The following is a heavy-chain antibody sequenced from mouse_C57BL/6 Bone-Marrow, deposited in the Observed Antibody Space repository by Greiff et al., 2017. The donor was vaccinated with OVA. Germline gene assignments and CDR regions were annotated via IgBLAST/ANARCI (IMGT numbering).Heavy chain of an antibody. J-gene: IGHJ1*03. Sequence: QVQLKQSGAELVKPGASVKMSCKASGYTFTTYPIEWMKQNHGKSLEWIGNFHPYNDDTKYNEKFKGKATLTVEKSSSTVYLALSRLTSDDSAVYYCARGDYYGNYRYFDVWGTGTTVTVSS. CDR2: FHPYNDDT. CDR3: ARGDYYGNYRYFDV. V-gene: IGHV1-47*01. CDR1: GYTFTTYP. D-gene: IGHD2-1*01.